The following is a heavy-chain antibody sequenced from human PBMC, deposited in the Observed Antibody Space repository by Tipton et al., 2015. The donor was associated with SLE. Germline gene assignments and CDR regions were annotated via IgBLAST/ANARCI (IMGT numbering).Heavy chain of an antibody. D-gene: IGHD5-12*01. CDR2: INHSGNT. CDR3: AGGGVATMGGYAFEI. Sequence: TLSLTCTVSGASIGTSNYYWSWIRQPPGKGLEWIGGINHSGNTYYNPSLKSRVTISVDTSKNQFSLGLNSVTAADTALYYCAGGGVATMGGYAFEIWGQGTMVTVSS. V-gene: IGHV4-39*07. J-gene: IGHJ3*02. CDR1: GASIGTSNYY.